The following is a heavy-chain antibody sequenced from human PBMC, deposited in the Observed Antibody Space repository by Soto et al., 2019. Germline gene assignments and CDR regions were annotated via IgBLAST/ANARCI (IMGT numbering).Heavy chain of an antibody. D-gene: IGHD5-12*01. J-gene: IGHJ4*02. CDR3: ARGGGYSGYGPNYGGRPMSFDY. Sequence: SETLSLTCTVSGGSISSGGYYWSWIRQHPGKGLEWIGYIYYSGSTYYNPSLKSRVTISVDTSKNQFSLKLSSVTAADTAVYYCARGGGYSGYGPNYGGRPMSFDYWGQGTLVTVSS. CDR2: IYYSGST. V-gene: IGHV4-31*03. CDR1: GGSISSGGYY.